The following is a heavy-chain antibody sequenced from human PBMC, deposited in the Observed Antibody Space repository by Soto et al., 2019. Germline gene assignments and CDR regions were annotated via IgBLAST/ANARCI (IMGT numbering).Heavy chain of an antibody. Sequence: VASVKVSCKASGGTFSSYAISWVRQAPGQGLEWMGGIIPIFGTANYAQKFQGRVTITADESTSTAYMELSSLRSEDTAVYYCASALLDGWGYNWFDPWGQGTLVTVSS. CDR1: GGTFSSYA. J-gene: IGHJ5*02. V-gene: IGHV1-69*13. CDR2: IIPIFGTA. CDR3: ASALLDGWGYNWFDP. D-gene: IGHD6-19*01.